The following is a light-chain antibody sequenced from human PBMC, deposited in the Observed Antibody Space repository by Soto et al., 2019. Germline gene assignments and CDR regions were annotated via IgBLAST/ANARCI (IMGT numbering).Light chain of an antibody. CDR1: QSVSRN. Sequence: EIVMTQSPATLSVSPGERATLSCRASQSVSRNVAWYQQKPGQAPRLLIHDASTRATGISVRFSGSGSGTEFTLTISSLQSEDFAVYYCQQYGSSLWTFGQGTKVEIK. CDR3: QQYGSSLWT. V-gene: IGKV3-15*01. CDR2: DAS. J-gene: IGKJ1*01.